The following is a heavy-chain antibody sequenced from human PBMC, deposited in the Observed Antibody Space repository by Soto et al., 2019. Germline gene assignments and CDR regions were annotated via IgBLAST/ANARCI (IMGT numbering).Heavy chain of an antibody. V-gene: IGHV4-59*01. CDR2: IYYSGST. CDR3: ARDNRQYQLLSLYYYYYMDV. D-gene: IGHD2-2*01. J-gene: IGHJ6*03. Sequence: PSETLSLTCTVSGGSISSYDWSWIRQPQGKGLDFIRYIYYSGSTNYTPSLKSRVTISVHTSKNQFSLKLSSVTAADTAVYYCARDNRQYQLLSLYYYYYMDVWGKGTTVTVSS. CDR1: GGSISSYD.